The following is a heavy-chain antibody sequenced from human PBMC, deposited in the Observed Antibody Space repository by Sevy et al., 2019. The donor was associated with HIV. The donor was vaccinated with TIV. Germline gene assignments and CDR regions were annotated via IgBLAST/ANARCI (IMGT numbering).Heavy chain of an antibody. Sequence: GGSLRLSCAASGFTFSNAWMNWVRQAPGKGLEWVGRIKSKTDGGTTDYAAPVKGRFTISRDDSKNTLYLQMNSLKTEDTAVYYCTTRGLIVATIIEDYYYYGMDVWRQGTTVTVSS. D-gene: IGHD5-12*01. V-gene: IGHV3-15*07. J-gene: IGHJ6*02. CDR3: TTRGLIVATIIEDYYYYGMDV. CDR1: GFTFSNAW. CDR2: IKSKTDGGTT.